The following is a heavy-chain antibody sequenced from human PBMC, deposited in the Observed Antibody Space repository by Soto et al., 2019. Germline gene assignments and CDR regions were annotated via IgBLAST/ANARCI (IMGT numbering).Heavy chain of an antibody. CDR3: ARVVHPLMTTAKGAFDI. D-gene: IGHD4-17*01. V-gene: IGHV1-69*13. Sequence: SVKVSCKASGGTFSSYAISWVRQAPGQRLEWMGGIIPIFGTANYAQKFQGRVTITADESTSTAYMELSSLRSEDTAVYYCARVVHPLMTTAKGAFDIWGQGTMVTVSS. CDR2: IIPIFGTA. CDR1: GGTFSSYA. J-gene: IGHJ3*02.